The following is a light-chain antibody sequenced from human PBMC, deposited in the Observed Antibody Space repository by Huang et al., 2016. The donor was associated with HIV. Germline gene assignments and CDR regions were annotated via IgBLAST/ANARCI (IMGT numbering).Light chain of an antibody. CDR3: LQDYTYPLT. CDR2: AAS. V-gene: IGKV1-6*02. J-gene: IGKJ4*01. Sequence: AIQMTQSPSSLSASVGDRVTITCRASQDILTGLGWYQQKPGKAPSLLIYAASNLLSGVPSRFSGGGSGTDFTLIISSLQPEDFATYYCLQDYTYPLTFGGGTRVEIK. CDR1: QDILTG.